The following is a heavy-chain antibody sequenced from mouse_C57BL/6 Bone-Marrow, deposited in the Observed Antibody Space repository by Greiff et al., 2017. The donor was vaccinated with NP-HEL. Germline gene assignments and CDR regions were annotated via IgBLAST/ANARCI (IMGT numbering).Heavy chain of an antibody. D-gene: IGHD1-1*01. V-gene: IGHV1-55*01. Sequence: QVQLQQPGAELVKPGASVKMSCKASGYTFTSYWITWVKQRPGQGLEWIGDIYPGSGSTNYNEKFKGKATLTVDTSSSTAYMQLSSLTSEDSAVYDCARDSSYRYWDFGVWGTGTTVTVSS. J-gene: IGHJ1*03. CDR1: GYTFTSYW. CDR2: IYPGSGST. CDR3: ARDSSYRYWDFGV.